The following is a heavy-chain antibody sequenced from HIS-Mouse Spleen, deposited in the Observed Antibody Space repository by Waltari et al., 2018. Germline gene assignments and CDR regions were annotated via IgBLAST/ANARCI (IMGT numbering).Heavy chain of an antibody. V-gene: IGHV4-34*01. CDR2: INHSGST. D-gene: IGHD3-9*01. CDR1: GGSFSGYY. J-gene: IGHJ4*02. CDR3: ARAGAQKLRYFDWLLGNYFDY. Sequence: QVQLQQWGAGLLKPSATLSLTCAVYGGSFSGYYWIWIRQPPGKGLEWIGEINHSGSTNYNPSLKSRVTISVDTSKNQFSLKLSSVTAADTAVYYCARAGAQKLRYFDWLLGNYFDYWGQGTLVTVSS.